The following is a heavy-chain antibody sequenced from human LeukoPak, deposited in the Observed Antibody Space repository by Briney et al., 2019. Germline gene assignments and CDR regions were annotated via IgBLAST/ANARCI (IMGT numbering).Heavy chain of an antibody. Sequence: GGSLRLSCAASGFTFSSYAMSWVRQAPGKELEWVSAISGSGGSTYYADSVKGRFTISRDNSKNTLYLQMNSLRAEDTAVYYCAKTGGYSSGWSDYWGQGTLVTVSS. CDR3: AKTGGYSSGWSDY. V-gene: IGHV3-23*01. D-gene: IGHD6-19*01. J-gene: IGHJ4*02. CDR2: ISGSGGST. CDR1: GFTFSSYA.